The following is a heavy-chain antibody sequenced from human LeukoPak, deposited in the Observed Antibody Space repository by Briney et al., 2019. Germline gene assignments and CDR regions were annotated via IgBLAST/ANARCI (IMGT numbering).Heavy chain of an antibody. Sequence: PSETLSLTCAVYGGSFSGYYWSWVRQPPGKGLEWIGEINHSGSTNYNPSLKSRVTISVDTSKNQFSLKLSSVTAADTAVYYCARGLVSYYYGSGSLTKRQNWFDPWGQGTLVTVSS. CDR1: GGSFSGYY. CDR3: ARGLVSYYYGSGSLTKRQNWFDP. V-gene: IGHV4-34*01. CDR2: INHSGST. J-gene: IGHJ5*02. D-gene: IGHD3-10*01.